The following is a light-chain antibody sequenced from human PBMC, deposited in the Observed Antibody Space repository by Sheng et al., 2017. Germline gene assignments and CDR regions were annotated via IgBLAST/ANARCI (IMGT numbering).Light chain of an antibody. Sequence: EVVLTQAPATLSLSPGERATLSCRASQSISIFLAWYQQKPGQPPRLLIDKASHRATGIPNRFSGSGSGTDFTLTISRLEPEDFAVYYCQQYGXTFGQGTKVEIK. CDR1: QSISIF. V-gene: IGKV3-11*01. J-gene: IGKJ1*01. CDR3: QQYGXT. CDR2: KAS.